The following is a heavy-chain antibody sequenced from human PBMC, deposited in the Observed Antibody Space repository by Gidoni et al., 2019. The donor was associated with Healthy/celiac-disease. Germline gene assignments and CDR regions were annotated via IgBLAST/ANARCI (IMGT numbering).Heavy chain of an antibody. D-gene: IGHD6-13*01. J-gene: IGHJ6*02. CDR3: TTKQPPLDV. CDR1: GFTFGDYA. CDR2: IRSKAYGGTT. V-gene: IGHV3-49*05. Sequence: VQLVESGGGLVKPGRSLRLSCTASGFTFGDYAMSWFRQAPGKGLGWVGVIRSKAYGGTTEYAASVKGRFTISRDDFKSIAYLQMNSLKTEDTAVYYCTTKQPPLDVWGQGTTVTVSS.